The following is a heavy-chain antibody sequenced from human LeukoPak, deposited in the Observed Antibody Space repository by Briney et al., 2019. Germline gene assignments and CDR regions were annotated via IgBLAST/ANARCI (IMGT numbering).Heavy chain of an antibody. CDR1: GFTVSSNY. J-gene: IGHJ4*02. D-gene: IGHD3-16*01. CDR2: IYSGGST. V-gene: IGHV3-53*01. Sequence: GGSLRLSCAASGFTVSSNYMSWVRQAPGKGLEWVSVIYSGGSTYYADSVKGRFTISRDNSKNTLYLQMNSLRAEDTAVYYCAKTGSLFGHFFDHWGQGIPVSVSS. CDR3: AKTGSLFGHFFDH.